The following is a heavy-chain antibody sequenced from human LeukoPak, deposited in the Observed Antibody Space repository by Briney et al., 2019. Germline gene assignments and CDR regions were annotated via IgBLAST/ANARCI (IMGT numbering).Heavy chain of an antibody. CDR1: GYTFTGYY. Sequence: ASVKVSCKASGYTFTGYYMHWVRQAPGQGLGWMGWINPNSGGTNYAQKFQGRVTMTRDTSISTAYMELSRLRSDDTAVYYCASSEYYDRLYYFDYWGQGTLVTVSS. CDR3: ASSEYYDRLYYFDY. V-gene: IGHV1-2*02. CDR2: INPNSGGT. D-gene: IGHD3-22*01. J-gene: IGHJ4*02.